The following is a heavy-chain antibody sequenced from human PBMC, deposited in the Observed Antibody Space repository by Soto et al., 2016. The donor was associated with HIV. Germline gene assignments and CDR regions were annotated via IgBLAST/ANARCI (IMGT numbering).Heavy chain of an antibody. CDR1: GYTFTGYY. Sequence: QVQLVQSGPEVKKPGASVKVSCKASGYTFTGYYMHWVRQAPGQGLEWMGGIIPIFGTHYAQKFQGRVTISADESTSTAYMELSSLRSEDTAAYYCARLHDHGYSGYGGGAFDIWGQGTMVTVSS. V-gene: IGHV1-69*01. CDR2: IIPIFGT. CDR3: ARLHDHGYSGYGGGAFDI. J-gene: IGHJ3*02. D-gene: IGHD5-12*01.